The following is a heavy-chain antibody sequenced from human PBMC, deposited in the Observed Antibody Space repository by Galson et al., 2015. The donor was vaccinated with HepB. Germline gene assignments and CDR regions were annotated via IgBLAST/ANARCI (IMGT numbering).Heavy chain of an antibody. CDR2: IWYDGSNK. Sequence: SLRLSCAASGFTFSSYGMHWVRQAPGKGLEWVAVIWYDGSNKYYADSVKGRFTISRDNSKNTLYLQMNSLRAEDTAVYYCAKDYGSGSYTHACFDYWGQGTLVTVSS. CDR3: AKDYGSGSYTHACFDY. CDR1: GFTFSSYG. V-gene: IGHV3-33*06. J-gene: IGHJ4*02. D-gene: IGHD3-10*01.